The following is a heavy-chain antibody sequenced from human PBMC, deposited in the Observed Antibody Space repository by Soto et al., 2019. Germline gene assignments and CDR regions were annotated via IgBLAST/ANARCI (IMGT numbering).Heavy chain of an antibody. J-gene: IGHJ6*02. CDR2: INAGNGNT. CDR1: GYTFTSYA. CDR3: ASSHALYYYYGMDV. D-gene: IGHD2-2*01. V-gene: IGHV1-3*01. Sequence: QVQLVQSGAEVKKPGASVKFSCKASGYTFTSYAMHWVRQAPGQRLEWMGWINAGNGNTKYSQKFQGRVTITRDTSASTAYMELSSLRFEDTAVYYCASSHALYYYYGMDVWGQGTTVTVSS.